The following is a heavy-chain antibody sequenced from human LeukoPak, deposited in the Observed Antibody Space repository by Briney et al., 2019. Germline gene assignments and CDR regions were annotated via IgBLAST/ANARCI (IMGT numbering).Heavy chain of an antibody. D-gene: IGHD1-1*01. V-gene: IGHV3-23*01. Sequence: PGGSLTLSCAASGFTFSTHVMRWVRQAPGKGLEWVSAISGSGGSTYYADSVKGRFTISRDNSKNTLYLQMNSLGADDTAVYYCAKGNWRYFDYWGQGTLVTVSS. CDR3: AKGNWRYFDY. J-gene: IGHJ4*02. CDR2: ISGSGGST. CDR1: GFTFSTHV.